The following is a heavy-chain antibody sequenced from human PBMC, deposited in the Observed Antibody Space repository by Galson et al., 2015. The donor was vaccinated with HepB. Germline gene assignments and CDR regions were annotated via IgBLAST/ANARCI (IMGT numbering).Heavy chain of an antibody. Sequence: SLRLSCAASGFTFRSYAMHWVRQAPGKGLEWVAVISYDANNKYHADSVKGRFTISRDNSKNTLYLQMNSLRAEDTAVYYCGRAVAVAGNDAFDIWGQGTMVTVSS. J-gene: IGHJ3*02. V-gene: IGHV3-30*04. CDR3: GRAVAVAGNDAFDI. CDR2: ISYDANNK. D-gene: IGHD6-19*01. CDR1: GFTFRSYA.